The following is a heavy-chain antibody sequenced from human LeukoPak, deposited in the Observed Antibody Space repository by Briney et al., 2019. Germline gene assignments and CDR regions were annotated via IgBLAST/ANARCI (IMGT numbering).Heavy chain of an antibody. J-gene: IGHJ4*02. CDR1: GGSFSDYY. CDR2: INHSGST. CDR3: ARVGYYNGFDY. D-gene: IGHD3-9*01. Sequence: SEALSLTCAVYGGSFSDYYWSWIRQPPGKGLEWIGEINHSGSTNYNPSLKSRVTISVDTSKNQFSLKLSSVTAADTAVYYCARVGYYNGFDYWGQGTLVTVSS. V-gene: IGHV4-34*01.